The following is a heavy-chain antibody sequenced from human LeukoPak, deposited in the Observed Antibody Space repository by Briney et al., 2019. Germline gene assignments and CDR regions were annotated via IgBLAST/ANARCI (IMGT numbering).Heavy chain of an antibody. V-gene: IGHV3-9*01. CDR2: ISWNSGSI. CDR1: GFTFSSYA. D-gene: IGHD5-18*01. CDR3: AKDIDVDTAMVSGGNFDY. J-gene: IGHJ4*02. Sequence: GGSLRLSCAASGFTFSSYAMSWVRQAPGKGLEWVSGISWNSGSIGYADSVKGRFTISRDNAKNSLYLQMNSLRAEDTALYYCAKDIDVDTAMVSGGNFDYWGQGTLVTVSS.